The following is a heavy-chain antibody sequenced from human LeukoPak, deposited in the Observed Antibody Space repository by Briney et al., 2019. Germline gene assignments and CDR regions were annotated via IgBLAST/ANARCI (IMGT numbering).Heavy chain of an antibody. V-gene: IGHV4-59*01. CDR1: GGSISTYY. Sequence: SETLSLTCTVSGGSISTYYWSWIRQPPGKGLEWIGYVYYSGSTNYNPSLKSRVTISIYTSKNQFSLKLSTVTAADTAVYYCARHEGVVPAAGNWFDPWGQGTLVTVSS. J-gene: IGHJ5*02. CDR2: VYYSGST. CDR3: ARHEGVVPAAGNWFDP. D-gene: IGHD2-2*01.